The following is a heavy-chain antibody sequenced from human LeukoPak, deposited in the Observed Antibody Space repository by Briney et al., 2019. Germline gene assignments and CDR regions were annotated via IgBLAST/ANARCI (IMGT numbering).Heavy chain of an antibody. V-gene: IGHV5-51*01. J-gene: IGHJ3*02. CDR1: GYSFTSYW. Sequence: GESLKISCKGSGYSFTSYWIGWVRQMPGKGLEWMGIIYPGDSDTRYSPSFQGQVTISADKSISTAYLQWSSLKASDTAMYYCASPSYSSPLDDAFDIWGQGTMVTVSS. CDR3: ASPSYSSPLDDAFDI. CDR2: IYPGDSDT. D-gene: IGHD6-13*01.